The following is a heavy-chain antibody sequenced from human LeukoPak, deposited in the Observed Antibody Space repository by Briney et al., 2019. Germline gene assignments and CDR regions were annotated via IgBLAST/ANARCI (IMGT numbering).Heavy chain of an antibody. CDR3: ATVQAYTAMAFDY. CDR2: FDPEDGET. Sequence: ASVTVSCKVSGYTLTELSMHWVRQAPGKGLEWMGGFDPEDGETIYAQKFQGRVTMTEDTSTDTAYMELSSLRSEDTAVYYCATVQAYTAMAFDYWGQGTLVTVSS. D-gene: IGHD5-18*01. J-gene: IGHJ4*02. V-gene: IGHV1-24*01. CDR1: GYTLTELS.